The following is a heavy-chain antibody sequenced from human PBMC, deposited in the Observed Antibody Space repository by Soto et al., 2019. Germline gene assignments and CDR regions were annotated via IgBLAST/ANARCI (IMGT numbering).Heavy chain of an antibody. CDR3: ARGGIAVAGYYYYYGMDV. CDR2: MNPNSGNT. Sequence: QVQLVQSGAEVKKPGASVKVSCKASGYTFTSYDINWVRQATGQGLEWMGWMNPNSGNTGYAQKFQGRVIMTRNASISTAYMEVSSLRSEDTAVYYCARGGIAVAGYYYYYGMDVWGQGTTVTVSS. D-gene: IGHD6-19*01. V-gene: IGHV1-8*01. CDR1: GYTFTSYD. J-gene: IGHJ6*02.